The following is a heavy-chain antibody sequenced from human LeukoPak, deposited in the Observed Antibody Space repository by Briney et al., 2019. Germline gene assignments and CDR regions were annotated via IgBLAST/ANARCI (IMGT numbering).Heavy chain of an antibody. CDR3: VKYPGSGSHFDY. D-gene: IGHD3-10*01. J-gene: IGHJ4*02. CDR1: GFTFSSYA. Sequence: PGGSLRLSCATSGFTFSSYAMSWVRQAPGKGLESVSAISSSGGNTHYADSVKGRFTISRDNSKNTLYLQMNSLRGDDTAVYYCVKYPGSGSHFDYWGQGTLVTVSS. V-gene: IGHV3-23*01. CDR2: ISSSGGNT.